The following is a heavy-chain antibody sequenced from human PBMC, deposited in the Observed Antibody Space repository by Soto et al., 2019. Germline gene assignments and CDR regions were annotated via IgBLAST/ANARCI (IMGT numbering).Heavy chain of an antibody. CDR1: VGTFSTYA. J-gene: IGHJ4*02. Sequence: QVQLVQSGAEVKKPESSVKVSCKAPVGTFSTYAISWVRQAPGQGLEWMGGIIPMFGTANYAQRFQDRVTITADESTNTVYMELSSLRSEDTAVYFCASGIQRWLRRINNGYSGWGQGTLVTVSS. CDR3: ASGIQRWLRRINNGYSG. V-gene: IGHV1-69*12. CDR2: IIPMFGTA. D-gene: IGHD5-12*01.